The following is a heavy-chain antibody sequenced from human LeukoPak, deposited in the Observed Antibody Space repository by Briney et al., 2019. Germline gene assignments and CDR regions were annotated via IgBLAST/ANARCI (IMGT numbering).Heavy chain of an antibody. CDR3: TTDYYDSSDY. Sequence: PGGSLRLSCAASGFTFSDAWMTWVRQAPGKGLEWVGRIKSKTDGATTDYAAPVKGRFTISRDDSKNTLYLQMNSLKTEDTALYYCTTDYYDSSDYWGQGALVTVSS. D-gene: IGHD3-22*01. J-gene: IGHJ4*02. CDR1: GFTFSDAW. V-gene: IGHV3-15*01. CDR2: IKSKTDGATT.